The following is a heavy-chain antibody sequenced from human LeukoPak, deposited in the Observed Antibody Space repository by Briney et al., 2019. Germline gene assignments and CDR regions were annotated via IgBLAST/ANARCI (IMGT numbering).Heavy chain of an antibody. CDR3: AREGVEHSGYSWFDP. D-gene: IGHD3-22*01. CDR1: GGSISSSSYY. Sequence: PSETLSLTCTVSGGSISSSSYYWGWIRQPPGKGLEWIGSIYYSGSTYYNPCLKSRVTISVDTSKNQFSLKLSSVTAADTAVYYCAREGVEHSGYSWFDPWGQGTLVTVSS. V-gene: IGHV4-39*02. J-gene: IGHJ5*02. CDR2: IYYSGST.